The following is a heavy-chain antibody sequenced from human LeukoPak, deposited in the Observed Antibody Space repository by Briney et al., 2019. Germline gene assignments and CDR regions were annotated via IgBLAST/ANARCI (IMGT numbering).Heavy chain of an antibody. J-gene: IGHJ6*02. V-gene: IGHV1-46*01. Sequence: ASVKVSCKPSGYTFTSYYMHWVRQAPGQGLEWMGIINPSGGDTSYAQKFQGRVTTTRDTSTSTVYMEVVSLRSEDTAVYYCARGCRVVPGVHNVGMTSYYNGLDVWGQGTTVRVSS. D-gene: IGHD2-2*01. CDR3: ARGCRVVPGVHNVGMTSYYNGLDV. CDR2: INPSGGDT. CDR1: GYTFTSYY.